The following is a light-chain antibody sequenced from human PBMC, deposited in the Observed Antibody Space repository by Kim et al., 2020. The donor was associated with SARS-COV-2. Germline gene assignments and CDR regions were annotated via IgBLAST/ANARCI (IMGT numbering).Light chain of an antibody. Sequence: GQSVTISCTGTSSDVGGYNYVSWYQQHPGKASKLMIYDVSKRPSGVPDRFYGSKSGNTASLTISGLQAEDEADYYCCSYAGSYTLVFGGGTQLTVL. J-gene: IGLJ2*01. CDR1: SSDVGGYNY. V-gene: IGLV2-11*01. CDR2: DVS. CDR3: CSYAGSYTLV.